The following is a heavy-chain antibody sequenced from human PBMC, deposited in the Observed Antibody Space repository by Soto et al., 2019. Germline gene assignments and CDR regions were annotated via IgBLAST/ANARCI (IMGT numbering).Heavy chain of an antibody. CDR3: TTLIVVVTYNDAFDI. CDR2: IKSKTDGGTT. J-gene: IGHJ3*02. CDR1: GFTFSNAW. D-gene: IGHD2-21*02. Sequence: GGSLRLSCAASGFTFSNAWMSWVRQAPGKGLEWVGRIKSKTDGGTTDYAAPVKGRFTISRDDSKNTLYLQMNSLKTEDTAVYYCTTLIVVVTYNDAFDIWGQGTMVTVSS. V-gene: IGHV3-15*01.